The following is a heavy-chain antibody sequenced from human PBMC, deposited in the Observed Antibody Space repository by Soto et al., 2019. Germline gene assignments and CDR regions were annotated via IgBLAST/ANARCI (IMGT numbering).Heavy chain of an antibody. J-gene: IGHJ4*02. CDR1: GDSISSGGYS. CDR3: ARGLGFCISTSCYRYFDS. D-gene: IGHD2-2*01. CDR2: IHHTGST. Sequence: SETLSLTCAVSGDSISSGGYSWSWIRQPPGKGLEWIGYIHHTGSTYYNPSLNSRVTISIDRSKNQFSLNLTSVTAADTAVYYCARGLGFCISTSCYRYFDSWGQGTLVTVSS. V-gene: IGHV4-30-2*01.